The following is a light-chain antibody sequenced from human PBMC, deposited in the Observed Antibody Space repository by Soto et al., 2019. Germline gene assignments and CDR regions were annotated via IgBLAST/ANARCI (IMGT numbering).Light chain of an antibody. CDR1: SSDVGSYNH. V-gene: IGLV2-23*01. CDR3: CSYAGSSTWV. CDR2: EGS. Sequence: QSALTQPASVSGSPGQSLTISCTGTSSDVGSYNHVSWYQQYPGKAPKLMIYEGSKRPSGVSNRFSGSKSGNTASLTISGLQAEDEADYYCCSYAGSSTWVFGGGTKLTVL. J-gene: IGLJ3*02.